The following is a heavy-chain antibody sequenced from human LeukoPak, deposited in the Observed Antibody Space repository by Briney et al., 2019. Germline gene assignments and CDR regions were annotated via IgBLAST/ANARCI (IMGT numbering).Heavy chain of an antibody. CDR2: IYPGDSDT. Sequence: GESLKISCQGSGYSFTSYWIGWVRQMPGKGLEWMGIIYPGDSDTRYSPSFQGQVTISADKSISTAYLQWSSLKASDAAMYYCARPRPPDVDAFDIWGQGTMVTVSS. V-gene: IGHV5-51*01. CDR3: ARPRPPDVDAFDI. CDR1: GYSFTSYW. J-gene: IGHJ3*02.